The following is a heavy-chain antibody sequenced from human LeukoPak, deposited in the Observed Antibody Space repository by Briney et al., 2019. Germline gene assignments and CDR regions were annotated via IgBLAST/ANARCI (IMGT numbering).Heavy chain of an antibody. CDR2: ISGSGGST. J-gene: IGHJ4*02. CDR3: AKDMSYLTGGNVSYFDY. D-gene: IGHD4-23*01. V-gene: IGHV3-23*01. CDR1: GFTFSSYA. Sequence: GGSLRLSCAASGFTFSSYAMSWVRQAPGKGLEWVSAISGSGGSTYYADSVKGRFTISRDNSKNTLYLQMNSLRAEDTAVYYCAKDMSYLTGGNVSYFDYWGQGTLVTVSS.